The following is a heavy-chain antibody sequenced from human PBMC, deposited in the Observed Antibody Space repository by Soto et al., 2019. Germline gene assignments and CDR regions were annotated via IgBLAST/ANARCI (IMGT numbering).Heavy chain of an antibody. V-gene: IGHV3-53*01. Sequence: GGSLRLSCAASGFTVSGDYVSWVRQAPGKGLECVSVIHFGGNTYYADSVKGRFTVSRDNSKNTLYLQMNSLRVEDTAIYFCTKVSPQWLVHDYWGQGTLVTVSS. CDR2: IHFGGNT. CDR3: TKVSPQWLVHDY. D-gene: IGHD6-19*01. J-gene: IGHJ4*02. CDR1: GFTVSGDY.